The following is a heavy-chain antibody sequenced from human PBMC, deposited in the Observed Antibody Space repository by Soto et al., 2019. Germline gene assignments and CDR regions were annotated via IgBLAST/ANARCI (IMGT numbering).Heavy chain of an antibody. CDR1: GFTLSSYG. J-gene: IGHJ4*02. Sequence: QVQLVESGGGVFQTGRSLRLSCAASGFTLSSYGMHWVRQAPGKGLEWVEVIWYDGSNKYYADSVKGRFTISRDNSKNTLYLQMNSLRAEDTAVYYCARDLYCTNGVCYTGLEYWGQGTLVTVSS. D-gene: IGHD2-8*01. V-gene: IGHV3-33*01. CDR2: IWYDGSNK. CDR3: ARDLYCTNGVCYTGLEY.